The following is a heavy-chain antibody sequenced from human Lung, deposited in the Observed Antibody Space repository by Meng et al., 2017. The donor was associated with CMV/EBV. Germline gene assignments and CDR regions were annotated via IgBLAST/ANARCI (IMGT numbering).Heavy chain of an antibody. D-gene: IGHD6-13*01. CDR2: IYYSGNT. J-gene: IGHJ4*02. Sequence: LXXTVSGGSISSSSYYWGWIRQPPGQGLEWIGSIYYSGNTYYKPSLQSRVTITADTSKSQFSLELSSVTAADTAVYYCASLPKMGIATTGPHWGQGTXVTVSS. CDR3: ASLPKMGIATTGPH. V-gene: IGHV4-39*07. CDR1: GGSISSSSYY.